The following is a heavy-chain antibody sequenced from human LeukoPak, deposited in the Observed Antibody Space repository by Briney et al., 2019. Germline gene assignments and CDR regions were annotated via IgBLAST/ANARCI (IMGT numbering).Heavy chain of an antibody. Sequence: SGTRSLTCTVSGGSITTYCWTWIGQPPGKGLEWFGYISYSGSTNNNPSLKSRVTTSLHTSKNQSALKLTSVTAADSAVYYCAGSSGWSGVLDYWGQGALVTVSS. V-gene: IGHV4-59*01. J-gene: IGHJ4*02. CDR1: GGSITTYC. CDR3: AGSSGWSGVLDY. D-gene: IGHD6-19*01. CDR2: ISYSGST.